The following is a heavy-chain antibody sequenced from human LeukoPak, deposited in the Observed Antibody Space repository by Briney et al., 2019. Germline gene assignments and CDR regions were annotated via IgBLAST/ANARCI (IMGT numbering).Heavy chain of an antibody. CDR1: GFTFSSYA. J-gene: IGHJ5*02. CDR2: ISGSRGTT. D-gene: IGHD3-10*01. V-gene: IGHV3-23*01. CDR3: AKEFGYGSGSYYNVLNWFDP. Sequence: PGGSLRLSCAASGFTFSSYAMSWVRQAPGKGLEWVSAISGSRGTTYYADSVKGRFTISRDNSKNTLYLQMNSLRAEDTAVYYCAKEFGYGSGSYYNVLNWFDPWGQGTLVTVSS.